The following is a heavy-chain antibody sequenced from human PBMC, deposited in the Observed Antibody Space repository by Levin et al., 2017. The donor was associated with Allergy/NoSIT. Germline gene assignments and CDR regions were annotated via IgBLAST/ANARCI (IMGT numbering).Heavy chain of an antibody. D-gene: IGHD6-13*01. J-gene: IGHJ4*02. V-gene: IGHV3-7*01. CDR3: ARGSTRGYSSSWYDYDY. CDR1: GFTFSSYW. CDR2: IKQDGSEK. Sequence: GGSLRLSCAASGFTFSSYWMSWVRQAPGKGLEWVANIKQDGSEKYYVDSVKGRFTISRDNAKNSLYLQMNSLRAEDTAVYYCARGSTRGYSSSWYDYDYWGQGTLVTVSS.